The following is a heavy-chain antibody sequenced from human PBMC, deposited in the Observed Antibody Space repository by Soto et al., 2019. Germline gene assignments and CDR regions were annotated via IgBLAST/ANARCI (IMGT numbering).Heavy chain of an antibody. CDR2: ISSNGGST. J-gene: IGHJ4*02. CDR1: GFTFSSYA. Sequence: PGGSLRLSCSASGFTFSSYAMHWVRQAPGKGLEYVSAISSNGGSTYYADSVKGRFTISRDNSKNTLYLQMSSLRAEDTAVYYCVKGDYYDKYGVDYWGQGTLVTVSS. CDR3: VKGDYYDKYGVDY. D-gene: IGHD3-22*01. V-gene: IGHV3-64D*06.